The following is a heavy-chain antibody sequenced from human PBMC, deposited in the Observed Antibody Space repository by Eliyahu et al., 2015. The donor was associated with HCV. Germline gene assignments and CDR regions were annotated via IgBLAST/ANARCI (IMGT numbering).Heavy chain of an antibody. CDR3: ASEIRLGY. V-gene: IGHV3-74*01. J-gene: IGHJ4*02. CDR2: INSDGGIT. Sequence: EVQLVESGXGLVQPGGSLRLSCAXAGFTFSSSXMHWVRQVPGKGLVWVSRINSDGGITSYADSVKGRFTISRDNAKNTLYLQMNSLRAEDSAVYYCASEIRLGYWGQGTLVTVSS. CDR1: GFTFSSSX.